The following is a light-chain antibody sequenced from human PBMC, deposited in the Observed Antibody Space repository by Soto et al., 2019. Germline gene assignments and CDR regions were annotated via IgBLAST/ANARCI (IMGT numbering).Light chain of an antibody. CDR1: QSVDSNY. J-gene: IGKJ5*01. V-gene: IGKV3-20*01. Sequence: ESVLPQSPGTLSLSPGEEATLSCRASQSVDSNYLAWYQQKPGQTPRLIIYGASGRADGIPHRFSGSGFGTDFTLTISKVEPEDFAVYYCQQYGTPRSVTFGQGTRLEIK. CDR3: QQYGTPRSVT. CDR2: GAS.